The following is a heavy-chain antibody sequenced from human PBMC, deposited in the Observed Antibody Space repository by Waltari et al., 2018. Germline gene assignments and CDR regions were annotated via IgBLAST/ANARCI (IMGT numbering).Heavy chain of an antibody. V-gene: IGHV3-30*02. CDR3: AKDAFGNTYLDF. CDR2: IWCDGSDK. CDR1: GFTFSNFD. Sequence: QVNLVESGGGVVQPGGSLRLSCATSGFTFSNFDMHGVRQAPGKVLEWVAIIWCDGSDKFSADSVRGRFTISRDNSARTLYLDMDSLRLDDTAMYYCAKDAFGNTYLDFWGQGTLVTVSS. J-gene: IGHJ4*02. D-gene: IGHD2-2*02.